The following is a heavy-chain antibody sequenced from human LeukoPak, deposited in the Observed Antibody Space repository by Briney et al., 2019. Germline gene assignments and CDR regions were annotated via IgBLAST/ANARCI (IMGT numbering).Heavy chain of an antibody. CDR1: GYTFTSYD. V-gene: IGHV1-8*01. CDR3: ASAPGTIFGASYYFDY. D-gene: IGHD3-3*01. J-gene: IGHJ4*02. CDR2: MNLNSGNT. Sequence: ASVKVSCEASGYTFTSYDINWVRQATGQGLEWMGWMNLNSGNTGYAQKFQGRVTMTRNTSISTAYMELSSLRSEDPAVYYCASAPGTIFGASYYFDYWGQGTLVTVSS.